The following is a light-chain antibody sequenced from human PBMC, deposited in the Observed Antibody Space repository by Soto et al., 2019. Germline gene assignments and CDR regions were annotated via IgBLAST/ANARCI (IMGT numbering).Light chain of an antibody. J-gene: IGLJ1*01. CDR1: SSNMGTNT. V-gene: IGLV1-44*01. Sequence: QSVLTQPPSASGTPGQMVTISCSGGSSNMGTNTVSWYQQVPGTAPKVLIYVNDQRPSGVPDRFSGSNSGTSASLAISGLQPEDEAEYYCVAWDDSLNGHVFGTGTKVTVL. CDR2: VND. CDR3: VAWDDSLNGHV.